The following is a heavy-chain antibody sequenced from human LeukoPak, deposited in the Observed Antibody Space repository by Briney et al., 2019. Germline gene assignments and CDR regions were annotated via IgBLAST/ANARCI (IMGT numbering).Heavy chain of an antibody. Sequence: SGGSLGLSCAASGFTFSSYWMHWVRQAPGKGLVWVSRINSDGSSTSYEDSVKGRFTISRDNAKNALYLQMNSLRAEDTAVYYCARGPAEGNFDYWGQGTLVTVSS. V-gene: IGHV3-74*01. CDR2: INSDGSST. CDR1: GFTFSSYW. D-gene: IGHD6-13*01. J-gene: IGHJ4*02. CDR3: ARGPAEGNFDY.